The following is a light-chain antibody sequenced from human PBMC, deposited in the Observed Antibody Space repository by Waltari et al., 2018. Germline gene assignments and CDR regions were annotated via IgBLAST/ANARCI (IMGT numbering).Light chain of an antibody. J-gene: IGKJ2*01. CDR1: QSISSW. V-gene: IGKV1-5*03. CDR3: QQYNTYSS. Sequence: DIKMTQSPSSLSAAVGDIVTITCRASQSISSWLAWYQQQPGKAPILLIYKASILKSGVPSRFSGSGSGTQFTLTISSLQPGDFATYYCQQYNTYSSFGQGTKLEIK. CDR2: KAS.